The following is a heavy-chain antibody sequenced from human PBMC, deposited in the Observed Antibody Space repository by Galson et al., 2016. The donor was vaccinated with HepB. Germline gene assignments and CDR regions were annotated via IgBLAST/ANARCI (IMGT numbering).Heavy chain of an antibody. Sequence: SVKVSCKASGYTFTSYGISWVRQAPGQGLEWMGWTSTYNDNSHYAQKLQGRVTMTTDTSTSTAYMELRSLRSDDTAVYYCARDPLRSPDYWGQGTLVTVSS. CDR3: ARDPLRSPDY. V-gene: IGHV1-18*01. CDR1: GYTFTSYG. CDR2: TSTYNDNS. D-gene: IGHD1-14*01. J-gene: IGHJ4*02.